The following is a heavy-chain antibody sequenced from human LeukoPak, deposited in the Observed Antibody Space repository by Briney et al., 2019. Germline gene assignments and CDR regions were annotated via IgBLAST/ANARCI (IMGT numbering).Heavy chain of an antibody. D-gene: IGHD3-10*01. J-gene: IGHJ4*02. V-gene: IGHV4-4*07. CDR1: GASISSDY. CDR3: ARDSYFGSGNYYIDY. Sequence: SETLSLTCTVSGASISSDYWSWIRQPAGEGLQWIGRGSTSGSTNCNPSLKSRVTMSVETSKNQFSLKLSSVTAADTAVYYCARDSYFGSGNYYIDYWGQGTLVTVSS. CDR2: GSTSGST.